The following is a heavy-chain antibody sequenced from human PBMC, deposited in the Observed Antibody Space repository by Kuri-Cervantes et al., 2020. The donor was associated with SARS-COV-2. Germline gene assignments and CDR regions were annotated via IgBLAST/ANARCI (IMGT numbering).Heavy chain of an antibody. D-gene: IGHD2-15*01. Sequence: TVKDSSKPSGNTFTSYDNNWVRQATGQGLEWMGWMNPNSGNTGYAQKFQGRVTMTRNTSISTAYMELSSLRSEDTAVYYCARADIVVVVAAGGAVDIWGQGTMVTVSS. CDR1: GNTFTSYD. CDR3: ARADIVVVVAAGGAVDI. V-gene: IGHV1-8*01. CDR2: MNPNSGNT. J-gene: IGHJ3*02.